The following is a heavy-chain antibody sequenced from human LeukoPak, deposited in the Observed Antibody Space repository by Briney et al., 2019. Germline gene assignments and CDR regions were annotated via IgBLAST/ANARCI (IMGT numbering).Heavy chain of an antibody. V-gene: IGHV4-4*07. D-gene: IGHD1-26*01. CDR2: IYTSGST. CDR1: GGSINSYF. CDR3: ARDPYGRYYFDY. J-gene: IGHJ4*02. Sequence: ASETLSLTCTVSGGSINSYFWSWIRQPAGKGLEWIGRIYTSGSTNYNPSLKSRVTISVDTSKNQFSLKLSSVTAADTAVYYCARDPYGRYYFDYWGQGTLVTVSS.